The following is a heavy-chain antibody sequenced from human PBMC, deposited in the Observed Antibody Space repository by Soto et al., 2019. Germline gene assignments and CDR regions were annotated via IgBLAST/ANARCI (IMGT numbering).Heavy chain of an antibody. CDR1: GYTFTSYG. D-gene: IGHD2-21*02. V-gene: IGHV1-18*01. Sequence: GASVKVSCKASGYTFTSYGISWVRQAPGQGLEWMGWISAYNGNTNYAQKLQGRVTMTTDTSTSTAYMELRSLRSDDTAVYYCAINFCGGDCYSAFDYWGQGTLVTVSS. CDR3: AINFCGGDCYSAFDY. J-gene: IGHJ4*02. CDR2: ISAYNGNT.